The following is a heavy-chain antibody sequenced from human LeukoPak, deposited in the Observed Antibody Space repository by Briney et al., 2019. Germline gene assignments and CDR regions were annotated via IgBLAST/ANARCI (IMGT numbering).Heavy chain of an antibody. CDR3: ARDCAYRSGIWYYYYMDV. CDR2: IKQDGSEK. Sequence: GGSLRLSCAASGFTFGSYWMSWVRQAPGKGLEWVANIKQDGSEKYYVDSVKGRFTISRDNAKNSMYLQMHSLRAEDTAVYYCARDCAYRSGIWYYYYMDVWGKGTTVTVSS. D-gene: IGHD3-10*01. V-gene: IGHV3-7*01. CDR1: GFTFGSYW. J-gene: IGHJ6*03.